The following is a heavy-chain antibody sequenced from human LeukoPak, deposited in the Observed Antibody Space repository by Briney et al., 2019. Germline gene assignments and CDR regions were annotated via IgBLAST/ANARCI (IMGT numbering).Heavy chain of an antibody. Sequence: SVKVSCKASGGTFSSYAIIWVRQAPGQGLEWMGGIIPIFGTANYAQKFQGRVTITADESTSTAYMELSSLRSEDTAVYYCARAWPSSGDRTPFDPWGQGTLVTVSS. CDR2: IIPIFGTA. V-gene: IGHV1-69*01. CDR3: ARAWPSSGDRTPFDP. D-gene: IGHD6-19*01. J-gene: IGHJ5*02. CDR1: GGTFSSYA.